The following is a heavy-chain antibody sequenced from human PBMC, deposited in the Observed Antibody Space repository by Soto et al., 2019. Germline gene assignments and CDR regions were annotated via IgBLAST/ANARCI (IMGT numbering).Heavy chain of an antibody. CDR1: GYIFTNYW. CDR3: ARLEGILTGMNWFDP. V-gene: IGHV5-51*01. J-gene: IGHJ5*02. Sequence: EVQLVQSGAEVKKPGESLKISCKGSGYIFTNYWIGWVRQMPGKGLEWLGIIFPGDSDTRYSPSFQGQVTISADKSISTAYLQWSSLKAADTAMYYCARLEGILTGMNWFDPWGQGTLVTVSS. D-gene: IGHD3-9*01. CDR2: IFPGDSDT.